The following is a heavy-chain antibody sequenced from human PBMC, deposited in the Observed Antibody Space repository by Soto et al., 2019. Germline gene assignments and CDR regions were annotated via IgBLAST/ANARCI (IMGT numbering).Heavy chain of an antibody. CDR1: GFTFSSYG. V-gene: IGHV3-30*18. CDR3: AKGRLRYFDWLLDY. Sequence: GGSLRLSCAASGFTFSSYGMHWVRQAPGKGLEWVAVISYDGSNKYYADSVKGRFTISRDNSKNTLYLQMNSLRAEDTAVYYCAKGRLRYFDWLLDYWGQGTLVTVSS. CDR2: ISYDGSNK. J-gene: IGHJ4*02. D-gene: IGHD3-9*01.